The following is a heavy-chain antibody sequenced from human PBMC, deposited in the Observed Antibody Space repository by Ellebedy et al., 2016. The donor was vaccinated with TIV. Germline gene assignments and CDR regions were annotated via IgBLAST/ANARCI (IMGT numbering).Heavy chain of an antibody. CDR1: GYTFTGYY. D-gene: IGHD3-10*01. J-gene: IGHJ5*02. CDR2: INPKSGGT. CDR3: ARDHMVRGTGFDP. V-gene: IGHV1-2*02. Sequence: AASVKVSCKASGYTFTGYYLHWVRQAPGKGLEWMGWINPKSGGTNYAQNFQGRDTMTGDTSINTTYMEVSRLRTDDTAVYYWARDHMVRGTGFDPWGQGTLVIVSS.